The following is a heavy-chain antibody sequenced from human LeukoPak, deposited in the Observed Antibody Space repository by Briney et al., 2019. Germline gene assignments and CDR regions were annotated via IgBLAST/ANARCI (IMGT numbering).Heavy chain of an antibody. J-gene: IGHJ5*02. Sequence: PSETLSPTCTISGGSISGYYWSWIRQSPGKGLEWIAYISDRGSTKYNLSLKSRVTISVDTSKNQFSLKLSDVIAADTAVYYCARGFDGVAGWFDPWGQGTLVTVSS. D-gene: IGHD3-9*01. V-gene: IGHV4-59*01. CDR1: GGSISGYY. CDR3: ARGFDGVAGWFDP. CDR2: ISDRGST.